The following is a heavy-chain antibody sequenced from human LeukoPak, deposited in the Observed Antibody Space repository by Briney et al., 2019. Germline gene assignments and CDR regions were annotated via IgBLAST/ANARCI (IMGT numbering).Heavy chain of an antibody. D-gene: IGHD6-13*01. CDR2: ISSSGSSI. J-gene: IGHJ4*02. V-gene: IGHV3-48*03. CDR3: ARGPGIAAAGKKYYFAY. CDR1: GFTFSSYE. Sequence: QSGGSLRLSCAASGFTFSSYEMNRVRQAPGKGLEWVSYISSSGSSIYYADSVKGRFTISRDNAKNSLYLQMNSLRAEDTAVYYCARGPGIAAAGKKYYFAYWGQGTLVTVSS.